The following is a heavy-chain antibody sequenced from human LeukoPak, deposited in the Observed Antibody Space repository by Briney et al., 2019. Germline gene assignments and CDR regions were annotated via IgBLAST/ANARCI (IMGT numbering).Heavy chain of an antibody. CDR1: AGSLSSGGYY. Sequence: SETLSLTCTVSAGSLSSGGYYWSWIRQHPGKGLEWIGYIYYSGSTYYNPSLKSRVTISVDTSKNQFSLRLSSVTAADTAVYYCARGITQVYYFDYWGQGTLVTVSS. V-gene: IGHV4-31*03. CDR3: ARGITQVYYFDY. D-gene: IGHD1-20*01. J-gene: IGHJ4*02. CDR2: IYYSGST.